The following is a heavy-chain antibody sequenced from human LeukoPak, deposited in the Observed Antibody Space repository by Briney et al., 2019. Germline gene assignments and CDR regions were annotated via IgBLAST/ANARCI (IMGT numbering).Heavy chain of an antibody. CDR3: AGDREYYYGSGSYGTAFDI. CDR1: GYTFTGYY. CDR2: INPNSGGT. V-gene: IGHV1-2*06. Sequence: ASVKVSCKASGYTFTGYYMRWVRQAPGLGLEWMGRINPNSGGTNYAQTFQGRVTMTRDTSITTAYLEVSSLRSDDTAVYYCAGDREYYYGSGSYGTAFDIWGLGTMVTVSS. D-gene: IGHD3-10*01. J-gene: IGHJ3*02.